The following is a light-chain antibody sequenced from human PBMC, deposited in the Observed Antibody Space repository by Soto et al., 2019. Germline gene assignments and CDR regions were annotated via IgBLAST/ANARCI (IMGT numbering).Light chain of an antibody. CDR3: HQYSNSPFT. V-gene: IGKV3D-15*01. CDR1: QSISIN. CDR2: GAS. J-gene: IGKJ2*01. Sequence: EIVMTQSPATLSVSLGDRATLSCRVSQSISINAAWYQQKPGQAPRLLMYGASTRAAGVPDRFSGSGSGTDFTLIVSRVEPEDCAVYWCHQYSNSPFTFGQGTRLEI.